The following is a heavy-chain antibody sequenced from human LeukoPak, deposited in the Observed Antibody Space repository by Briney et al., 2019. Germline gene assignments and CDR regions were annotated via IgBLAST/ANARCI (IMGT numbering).Heavy chain of an antibody. CDR2: ISGSGGST. CDR1: GFTFSSYA. D-gene: IGHD3-3*01. CDR3: AKATYYDFWSGYYTGD. J-gene: IGHJ4*02. Sequence: TGGSLRLSCAASGFTFSSYAMSWVRQAPGKGLEWVSAISGSGGSTYYADSVKGRFTISRDNSKNTLYLQMNSLRAEDTAVYYCAKATYYDFWSGYYTGDWGQGTLVTVSS. V-gene: IGHV3-23*01.